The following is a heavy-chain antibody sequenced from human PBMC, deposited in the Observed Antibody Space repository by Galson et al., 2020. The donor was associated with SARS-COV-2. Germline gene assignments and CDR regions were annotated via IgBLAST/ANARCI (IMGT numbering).Heavy chain of an antibody. CDR3: ARGGQWELPYYFDC. CDR1: GFTFSNYY. J-gene: IGHJ4*02. D-gene: IGHD1-26*01. Sequence: GSPRIFCAAAGFTFSNYYMDWVRQAPGKGPGWAAVNSYDGSNSFYAVSMKGRFTISRDNLKNTLFLQMNSLRAEETAVYFCARGGQWELPYYFDCWSQGTLVIVSS. CDR2: NSYDGSNS. V-gene: IGHV3-30*04.